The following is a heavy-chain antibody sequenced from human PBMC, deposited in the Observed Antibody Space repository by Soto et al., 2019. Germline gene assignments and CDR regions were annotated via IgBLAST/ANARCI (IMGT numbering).Heavy chain of an antibody. CDR1: GGTFSSYA. V-gene: IGHV1-69*12. D-gene: IGHD3-22*01. J-gene: IGHJ5*02. CDR3: ARDRGPSSGYYPYWFDP. CDR2: IIPIFGTA. Sequence: QVQLVQSGAEVKKPGSSVKVSCKASGGTFSSYAITWVRQAPGQGLEWMGGIIPIFGTANYAQKFQGRVTITADESTRTAYMELSSLRSEDTAVYYCARDRGPSSGYYPYWFDPWGHGTLVTVSS.